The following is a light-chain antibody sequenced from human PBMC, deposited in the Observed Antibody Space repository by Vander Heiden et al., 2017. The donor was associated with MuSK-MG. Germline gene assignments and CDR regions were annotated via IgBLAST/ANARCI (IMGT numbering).Light chain of an antibody. Sequence: IQMTQSPSSQSAFVGDRVTITCRASQGISNYLAWYQHKPGKVPKLLIYAASTLQSGVPSRFSGSGSGTDFTLTISSLQPEDVATYYCQKYNSAPPQLTFGGGTKVEIK. CDR1: QGISNY. CDR3: QKYNSAPPQLT. J-gene: IGKJ4*01. V-gene: IGKV1-27*01. CDR2: AAS.